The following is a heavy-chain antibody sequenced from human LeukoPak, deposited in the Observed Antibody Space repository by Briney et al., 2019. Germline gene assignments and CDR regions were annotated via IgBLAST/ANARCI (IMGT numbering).Heavy chain of an antibody. CDR3: ARDYGYYDSSGYPTHLYYYYYYMDV. V-gene: IGHV4-59*12. CDR1: GGSISSYY. CDR2: IYYSGST. D-gene: IGHD3-22*01. Sequence: SETQSLTCTVSGGSISSYYWSWIRQPPGKGLEWIGYIYYSGSTNYNPSLKSRVTISVDTSKNQFSLKLSSVTAADTAVYYCARDYGYYDSSGYPTHLYYYYYYMDVWGKGTTVTVSS. J-gene: IGHJ6*03.